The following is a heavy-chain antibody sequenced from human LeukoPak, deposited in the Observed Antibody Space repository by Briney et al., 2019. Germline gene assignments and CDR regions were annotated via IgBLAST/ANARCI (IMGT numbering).Heavy chain of an antibody. V-gene: IGHV3-21*01. CDR3: ARGEPGFGGLPTVLDN. Sequence: PGGSLRLSCAASGFSFSSFSMNWVRQAPGKGLEWVSSISSSTTFIDYADSVKGRFTISRDNAKDSLYQQMNSLRAEDTAVYYCARGEPGFGGLPTVLDNWGQGALVTVSS. CDR2: ISSSTTFI. J-gene: IGHJ4*02. D-gene: IGHD4-23*01. CDR1: GFSFSSFS.